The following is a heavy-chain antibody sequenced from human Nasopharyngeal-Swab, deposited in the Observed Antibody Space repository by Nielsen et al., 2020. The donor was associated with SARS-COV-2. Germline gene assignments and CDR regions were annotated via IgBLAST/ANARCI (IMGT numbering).Heavy chain of an antibody. Sequence: RQAPGKGLEWIGYIYYSGSTYYNPSLKSRVTISVDTSKNQFSLKLSSVTAADTAVYSCARAVVWVGAAPSAVWGYFDYWGQGTLVTVSS. CDR2: IYYSGST. V-gene: IGHV4-30-4*01. J-gene: IGHJ4*02. D-gene: IGHD2-15*01. CDR3: ARAVVWVGAAPSAVWGYFDY.